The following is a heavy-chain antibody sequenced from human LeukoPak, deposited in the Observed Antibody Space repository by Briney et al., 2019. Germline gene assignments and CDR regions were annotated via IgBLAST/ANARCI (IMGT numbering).Heavy chain of an antibody. J-gene: IGHJ4*02. Sequence: SDTLSLTCTVSGRSISSHYWLWLPQPPAQALEGIRYNYYSENTIYNPSLKTRVTISVDTSKNQFSLKLRSETAADRCVLYCERQSGWYSGSYLFDYWGQGTLVTVSS. CDR2: NYYSENT. V-gene: IGHV4-59*08. CDR1: GRSISSHY. D-gene: IGHD1-26*01. CDR3: ERQSGWYSGSYLFDY.